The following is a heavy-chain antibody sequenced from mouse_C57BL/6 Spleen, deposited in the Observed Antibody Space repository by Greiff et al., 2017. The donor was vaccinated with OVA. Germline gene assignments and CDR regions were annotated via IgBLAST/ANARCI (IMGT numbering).Heavy chain of an antibody. J-gene: IGHJ2*01. V-gene: IGHV5-6*01. Sequence: EVQLQESGGDLVKPGGSLKLSCAASGFTFSSYGMSWVRQTPDKRLEWVATISSGGSYTYYPDSVKGRFTISRDNDKNTLYLQMSSLKSEDTAMYYCARGAQATYYFDYWGKGTTLTVSS. CDR3: ARGAQATYYFDY. CDR2: ISSGGSYT. D-gene: IGHD3-2*02. CDR1: GFTFSSYG.